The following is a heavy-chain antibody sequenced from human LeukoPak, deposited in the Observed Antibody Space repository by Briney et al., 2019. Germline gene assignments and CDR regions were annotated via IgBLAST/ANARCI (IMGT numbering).Heavy chain of an antibody. V-gene: IGHV3-7*01. CDR2: IKPDGSEK. Sequence: PGGSLRLSCAASGFSFSSYCMSWVRQAPGKGLEWVANIKPDGSEKYYVDSVKGRFTSSRDNAKNSMYLQMNSLRAEDTAVYYCAREREGCNTYYFDYWGQGTLVTVSS. J-gene: IGHJ4*02. D-gene: IGHD2/OR15-2a*01. CDR3: AREREGCNTYYFDY. CDR1: GFSFSSYC.